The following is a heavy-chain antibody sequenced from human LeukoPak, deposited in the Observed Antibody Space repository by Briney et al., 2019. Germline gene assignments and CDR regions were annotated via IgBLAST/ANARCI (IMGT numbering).Heavy chain of an antibody. D-gene: IGHD6-19*01. CDR2: IHYSGST. CDR3: AGTVAGPNWFDS. Sequence: SETLSLTCNVSGGLISSYYWSWIRQPPGKRLEWIGYIHYSGSTKYNPSLKSRVSISLDTPKNQFSLRLSPVTAADAAVYYCAGTVAGPNWFDSWGQGTQITVSS. V-gene: IGHV4-59*08. J-gene: IGHJ5*01. CDR1: GGLISSYY.